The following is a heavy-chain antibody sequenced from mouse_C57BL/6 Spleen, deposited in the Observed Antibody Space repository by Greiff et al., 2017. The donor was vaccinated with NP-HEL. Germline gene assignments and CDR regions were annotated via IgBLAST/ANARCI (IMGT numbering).Heavy chain of an antibody. V-gene: IGHV1-53*01. J-gene: IGHJ4*01. CDR2: INPINGGT. CDR1: SPPFPLPF. D-gene: IGHD1-1*01. Sequence: QLQQPGTELVKPRASAQLSLPSSSPPFPLPFLPFFPPLPFHCLAFIVNINPINGGTNYNEKFKSKATLTVDKSSSTAYMQLSSLTSEDSAVYYCARGITTPMDYWGQGTSVTVSS. CDR3: ARGITTPMDY.